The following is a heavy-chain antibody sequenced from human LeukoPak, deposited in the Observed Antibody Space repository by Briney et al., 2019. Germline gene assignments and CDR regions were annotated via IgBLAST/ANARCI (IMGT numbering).Heavy chain of an antibody. V-gene: IGHV1-2*06. CDR2: INTYNGDT. D-gene: IGHD2-15*01. Sequence: ASVKVSCTASGYTFTGYYMHWVRQAPGQGLEWMGQINTYNGDTDYAQKFQGRVTMTRDTSITTAYMELSRLRSDDTAVYYCARGGCDYWGQGTLVTVSS. CDR3: ARGGCDY. J-gene: IGHJ4*02. CDR1: GYTFTGYY.